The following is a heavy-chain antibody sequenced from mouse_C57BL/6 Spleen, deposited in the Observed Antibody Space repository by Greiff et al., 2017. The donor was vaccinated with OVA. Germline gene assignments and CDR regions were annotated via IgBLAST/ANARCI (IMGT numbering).Heavy chain of an antibody. CDR2: ISYDGSN. D-gene: IGHD1-1*01. CDR1: GYSITSGYY. CDR3: ARVDTTVVGGYAMDY. V-gene: IGHV3-6*01. Sequence: DVKLVESGPGLVKPSQSLSLTCSVTGYSITSGYYWNWIRQFPGNNLEWMGYISYDGSNNYNPSLKNRISITRDTSKNQFFLKLNSVTTEDTATYYCARVDTTVVGGYAMDYWGQGTSVTVSS. J-gene: IGHJ4*01.